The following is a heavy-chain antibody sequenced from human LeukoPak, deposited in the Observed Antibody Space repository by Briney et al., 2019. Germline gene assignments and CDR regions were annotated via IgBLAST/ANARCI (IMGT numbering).Heavy chain of an antibody. CDR3: ARGGSNSYFQH. D-gene: IGHD1-26*01. J-gene: IGHJ1*01. Sequence: SQTLSLTCTVPGDSISSGGYYWSWIRQHPGKGLEWIGYIYYSGSTYYNPSLKSRVFIAVDTFENQFSLKLRSVTAADTAVYYCARGGSNSYFQHWGQGTLVTVSS. V-gene: IGHV4-31*03. CDR1: GDSISSGGYY. CDR2: IYYSGST.